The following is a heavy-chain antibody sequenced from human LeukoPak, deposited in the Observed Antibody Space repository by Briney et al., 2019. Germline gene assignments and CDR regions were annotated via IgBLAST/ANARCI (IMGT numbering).Heavy chain of an antibody. CDR1: GGSISSGGYY. CDR3: ARGFLEGSRSRQLLWFGELFDY. J-gene: IGHJ4*02. CDR2: IYYSGST. V-gene: IGHV4-31*03. D-gene: IGHD3-10*01. Sequence: SETLSLTCTVSGGSISSGGYYWSWIRQHPGKGLEWIGYIYYSGSTYYNPSLKSRVTISVDTSKNQFSLKLSSVTAADTAVYYCARGFLEGSRSRQLLWFGELFDYWGQGTLVTVSS.